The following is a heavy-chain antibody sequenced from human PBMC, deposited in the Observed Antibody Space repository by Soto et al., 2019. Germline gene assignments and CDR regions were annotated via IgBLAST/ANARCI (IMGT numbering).Heavy chain of an antibody. J-gene: IGHJ6*02. V-gene: IGHV1-3*01. CDR2: INAGNGNT. CDR3: ARSDYSSSLSYYYYYGMDV. CDR1: GYTFTSYA. Sequence: ASVKVSCKASGYTFTSYAMHWVRQAPGQRLEWMGWINAGNGNTKYSQKFQGRVTITRDTSASTAYMELSSLRSEDTAVYYCARSDYSSSLSYYYYYGMDVWGQGTTVTVS. D-gene: IGHD6-6*01.